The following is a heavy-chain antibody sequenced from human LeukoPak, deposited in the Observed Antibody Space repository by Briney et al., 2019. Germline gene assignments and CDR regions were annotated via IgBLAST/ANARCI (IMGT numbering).Heavy chain of an antibody. D-gene: IGHD3-16*01. Sequence: SQTLSLTCTVSGGSISSGDYYWGWIRQPPGKGLEWIGYIYYSGSTYYNPSLKSRVTISVDTSNNQFSLKLSSVTAADTAVYYCARESGGLGEYFDYWGQGTLVTVSS. J-gene: IGHJ4*02. CDR2: IYYSGST. CDR1: GGSISSGDYY. V-gene: IGHV4-30-4*08. CDR3: ARESGGLGEYFDY.